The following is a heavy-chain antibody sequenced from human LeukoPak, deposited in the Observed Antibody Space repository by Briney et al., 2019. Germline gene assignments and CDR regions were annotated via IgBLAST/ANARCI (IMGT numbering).Heavy chain of an antibody. D-gene: IGHD4-17*01. CDR1: GFPVSSNY. Sequence: GGSLRLSCAASGFPVSSNYMSWVRQAPGKGLECVSVIYNNNTYYADSVKGRFTISRDNSKNTLYLQMNSLRVEDTALHYCAKDRSKGYYGDEFDFWGQGTLVIVSS. J-gene: IGHJ4*02. V-gene: IGHV3-66*01. CDR2: IYNNNT. CDR3: AKDRSKGYYGDEFDF.